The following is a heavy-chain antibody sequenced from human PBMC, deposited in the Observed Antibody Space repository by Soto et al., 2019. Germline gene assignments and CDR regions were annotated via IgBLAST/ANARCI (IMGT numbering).Heavy chain of an antibody. D-gene: IGHD3-3*01. CDR2: ISSSSSYI. CDR1: GFTFSSYS. CDR3: ARGDFWSGYYTGIGYYYGMDV. J-gene: IGHJ6*02. Sequence: EVQLVESGGGLVKPGGSLRLSCAASGFTFSSYSTNWVRQAPGKGLEWVSSISSSSSYIYYADSVKGRFTISRDNAKNSPYLQMNSLRAEDTAVYYCARGDFWSGYYTGIGYYYGMDVWGQGTTVTVSS. V-gene: IGHV3-21*01.